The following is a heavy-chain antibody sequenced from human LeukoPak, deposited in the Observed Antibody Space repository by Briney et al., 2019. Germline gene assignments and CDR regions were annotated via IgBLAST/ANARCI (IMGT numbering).Heavy chain of an antibody. D-gene: IGHD2-8*02. CDR1: GFTFSTFA. CDR3: ATYRQVLLPFES. V-gene: IGHV3-23*01. CDR2: IFPSGGEI. Sequence: GGSLRLSCAASGFTFSTFAMVWVRQSPGKGLEWVSSIFPSGGEIHYADSVRGRFTISRDNSKSTLSLQMNSLRAEDTAIYYCATYRQVLLPFESWGQGTLVTVSS. J-gene: IGHJ4*02.